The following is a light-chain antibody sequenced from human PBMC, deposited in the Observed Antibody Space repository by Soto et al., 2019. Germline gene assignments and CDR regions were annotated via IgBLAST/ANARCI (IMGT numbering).Light chain of an antibody. CDR1: SSDIGGYNM. J-gene: IGLJ1*01. Sequence: QSALTQPASVSGSPGQWITISCTGTSSDIGGYNMVSWYQQHPRKAPKLMIYEVTNRPSGISDRFSASKSGNTASLTISGLQAEDEGDYYCSSYTRAKTYVFGTGTKLTVL. V-gene: IGLV2-14*01. CDR2: EVT. CDR3: SSYTRAKTYV.